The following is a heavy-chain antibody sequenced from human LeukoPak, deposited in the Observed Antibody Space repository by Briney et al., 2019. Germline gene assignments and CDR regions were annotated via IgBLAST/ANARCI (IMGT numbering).Heavy chain of an antibody. CDR1: GFTFSSYW. CDR2: IKQDGSEK. D-gene: IGHD6-13*01. Sequence: GGSLRLSCAASGFTFSSYWMSWVRQAPGKGLEWVANIKQDGSEKYYVDSVKGRFTISRDNAKNSRYLQMNSLRAEDTAVYYCAREVKLGIAAAGEVDYWGQGTLVTVSS. V-gene: IGHV3-7*01. CDR3: AREVKLGIAAAGEVDY. J-gene: IGHJ4*02.